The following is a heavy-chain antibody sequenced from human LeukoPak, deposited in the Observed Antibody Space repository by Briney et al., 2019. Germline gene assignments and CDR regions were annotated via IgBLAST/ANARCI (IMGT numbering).Heavy chain of an antibody. CDR3: AKRYCSGGSCYQFDY. CDR2: ISSSSSFI. D-gene: IGHD2-15*01. CDR1: GFTFSSYT. Sequence: GGSLRLSCAASGFTFSSYTMNWVRQAPGKGLEWAPSISSSSSFIYYADSLKGRFTISRDNAKNSLYLQMNSLRAEDTAVYYCAKRYCSGGSCYQFDYWGQGTLVTVSS. J-gene: IGHJ4*02. V-gene: IGHV3-21*01.